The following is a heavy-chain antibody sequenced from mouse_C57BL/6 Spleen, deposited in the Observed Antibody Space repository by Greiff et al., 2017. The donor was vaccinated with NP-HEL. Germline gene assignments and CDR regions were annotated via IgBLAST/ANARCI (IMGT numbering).Heavy chain of an antibody. CDR1: GFNIKDDY. CDR2: IDPENGDT. CDR3: TTVLDYGSSYWYFDV. J-gene: IGHJ1*03. D-gene: IGHD1-1*01. V-gene: IGHV14-4*01. Sequence: VQLKQSGAELVRPGASVKLSCTASGFNIKDDYMHWVKQRPEQGLEWIGWIDPENGDTEYASKFQGKATITADTSSNTAYLQLSSLTSEDTAVYYCTTVLDYGSSYWYFDVWGTGTTVTVSS.